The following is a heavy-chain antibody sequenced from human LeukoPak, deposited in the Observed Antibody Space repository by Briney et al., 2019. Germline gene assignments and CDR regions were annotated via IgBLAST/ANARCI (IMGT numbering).Heavy chain of an antibody. J-gene: IGHJ5*02. CDR2: IYTSGST. CDR3: ARGPPYYDFWSGNNWFDP. V-gene: IGHV4-4*07. Sequence: PSETLSLTRTVSGGSISSFYWGWVRQPAREGLGWIGRIYTSGSTNYNPSLKSRVTMSVDTSKNQFSLKLSSVTAADTAVYYCARGPPYYDFWSGNNWFDPWGQGTLVTVSS. CDR1: GGSISSFY. D-gene: IGHD3-3*01.